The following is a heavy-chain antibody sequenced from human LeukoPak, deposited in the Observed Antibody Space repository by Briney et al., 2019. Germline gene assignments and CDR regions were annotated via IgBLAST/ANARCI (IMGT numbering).Heavy chain of an antibody. V-gene: IGHV5-51*01. J-gene: IGHJ3*02. CDR2: IYPGDSDT. D-gene: IGHD3-16*01. Sequence: GESLKISCKGSGYSFTSYWIGWVRQMPGKGLEWMGIIYPGDSDTRYSPSFQGQVTISADKSINTAYLQWSSLKASDTAMYYWARNDESLSSDAFDIWGQGTKGTVSS. CDR1: GYSFTSYW. CDR3: ARNDESLSSDAFDI.